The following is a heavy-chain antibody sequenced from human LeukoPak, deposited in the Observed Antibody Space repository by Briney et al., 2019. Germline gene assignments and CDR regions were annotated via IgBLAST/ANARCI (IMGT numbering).Heavy chain of an antibody. D-gene: IGHD4-17*01. CDR1: GGSISNYY. CDR2: IYYSGTS. V-gene: IGHV4-59*01. CDR3: ARGANFGDSGLDAFDI. Sequence: SETLSLTCTVSGGSISNYYWSWIRQPPGKGLEWLGYIYYSGTSNYSPSLYSRVTMSVDTSKNQFSLKLTSVTAADTAVYYCARGANFGDSGLDAFDIWGQGTMVTVSS. J-gene: IGHJ3*02.